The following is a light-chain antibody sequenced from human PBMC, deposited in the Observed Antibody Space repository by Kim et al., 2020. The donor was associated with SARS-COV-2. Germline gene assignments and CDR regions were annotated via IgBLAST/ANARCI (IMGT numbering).Light chain of an antibody. CDR3: AAWDDSLNVNV. J-gene: IGLJ1*01. CDR2: SNN. CDR1: SSNVESNT. V-gene: IGLV1-44*01. Sequence: QSVLTQPPSASGTPGQRVTITCSGSSSNVESNTVNWYQHLPGTAPKLIIYSNNQRPSGVPDRFSGSKSGTSASLAISGLQSEDEAEYYCAAWDDSLNVNVFGTGTKVTVL.